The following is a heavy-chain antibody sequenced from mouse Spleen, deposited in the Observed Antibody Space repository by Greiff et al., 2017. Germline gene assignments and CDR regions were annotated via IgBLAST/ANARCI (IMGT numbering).Heavy chain of an antibody. CDR3: ARGITTAQYYYAMDY. V-gene: IGHV1-81*01. CDR2: IYPRSGNT. J-gene: IGHJ4*01. CDR1: GYTFTSYG. D-gene: IGHD1-2*01. Sequence: VQLQQSGAELARPGASVKLSCKASGYTFTSYGISWVKQRTGQGLEWIGEIYPRSGNTYYNEKFKGKATLTADKSSSTAYMELRSLTSEDSAVYFCARGITTAQYYYAMDYWGQGTSVTVSS.